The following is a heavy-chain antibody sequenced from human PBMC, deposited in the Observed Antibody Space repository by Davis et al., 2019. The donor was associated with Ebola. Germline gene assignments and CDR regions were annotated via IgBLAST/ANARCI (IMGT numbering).Heavy chain of an antibody. D-gene: IGHD1-26*01. CDR1: GGTFSSYT. J-gene: IGHJ4*02. CDR3: AREVGETKLDQ. V-gene: IGHV1-69*13. Sequence: SVTVSCKASGGTFSSYTITWVRQAPGQGLERMGWVIPVFGTTNYAQKFQGRVTLTADESTSTAYMELTNLRSDDTAVYYCAREVGETKLDQWGQGTLVTVSS. CDR2: VIPVFGTT.